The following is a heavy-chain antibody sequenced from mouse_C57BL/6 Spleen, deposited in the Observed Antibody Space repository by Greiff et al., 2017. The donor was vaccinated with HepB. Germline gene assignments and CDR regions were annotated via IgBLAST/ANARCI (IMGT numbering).Heavy chain of an antibody. D-gene: IGHD3-3*01. CDR1: GYAFSSYW. Sequence: VQLQQSGAELVKPGASVKISCKASGYAFSSYWMNWVKQRPGKGLEWIGQIYPGDGDTNYNGKFKGKATLTADKSSSTAYMQRSSLTSEDSAVYFCARMGTGGAMDYWGQGTSVTVSS. V-gene: IGHV1-80*01. CDR3: ARMGTGGAMDY. J-gene: IGHJ4*01. CDR2: IYPGDGDT.